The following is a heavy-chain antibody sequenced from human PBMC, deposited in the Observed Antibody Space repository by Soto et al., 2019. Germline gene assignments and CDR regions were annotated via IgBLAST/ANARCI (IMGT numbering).Heavy chain of an antibody. CDR2: ISAYNGNT. CDR3: ARDHWVTMVRGVIITRNWFDP. V-gene: IGHV1-18*01. CDR1: GYTFTSYG. J-gene: IGHJ5*02. Sequence: GASVKVSCKASGYTFTSYGISWVRQAPGQGLEWMGWISAYNGNTNYAQKLQGRVTMTTDTSTSTAYMELRSLRSDDTAVYYCARDHWVTMVRGVIITRNWFDPWGQRTLVTVSS. D-gene: IGHD3-10*01.